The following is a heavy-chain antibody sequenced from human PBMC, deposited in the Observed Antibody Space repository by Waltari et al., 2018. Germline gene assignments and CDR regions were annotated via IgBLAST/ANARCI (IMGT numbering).Heavy chain of an antibody. J-gene: IGHJ4*02. D-gene: IGHD6-6*01. CDR1: GFTFSSSW. CDR2: INSDGSST. V-gene: IGHV3-74*01. CDR3: ARWDYSSSAY. Sequence: EVQLVESGGGLVQPGGSLRLSCAASGFTFSSSWMHWVRQAPGKGLVWVSYINSDGSSTSDADAVKGRGTISRDNAKNTLYLQRNSLRAEDTAVYYCARWDYSSSAYWGQGTLVTVSS.